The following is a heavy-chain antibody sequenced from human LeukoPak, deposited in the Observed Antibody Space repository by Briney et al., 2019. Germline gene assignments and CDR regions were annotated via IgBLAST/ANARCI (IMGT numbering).Heavy chain of an antibody. CDR3: ARVATDGSGTRIKVYYYYGMDV. V-gene: IGHV3-21*01. CDR1: GFTFSSYS. CDR2: ISSSSSYI. J-gene: IGHJ6*02. D-gene: IGHD3-10*01. Sequence: GGSLRLSCAASGFTFSSYSMNWVRQAPGKGLEWVSSISSSSSYIYYADSVKGRFTISRDNAKNSLYLQMNSLRAEDTAVYYCARVATDGSGTRIKVYYYYGMDVWGQGTTVTVSS.